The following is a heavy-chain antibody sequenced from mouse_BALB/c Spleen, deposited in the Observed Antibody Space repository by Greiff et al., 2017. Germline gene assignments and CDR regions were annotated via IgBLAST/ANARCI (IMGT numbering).Heavy chain of an antibody. J-gene: IGHJ3*01. CDR3: ARDRDYGSSSWFAY. D-gene: IGHD1-1*01. V-gene: IGHV2-9*02. Sequence: QVQLQESGPGLVAPSQSLSITCTVSGFSLTSYGVHWVRQPPGKGLEWLGVIWAGGSTNYNSALMSRLSISKDNSKSQVFLKMNSLQTDDTAMYYCARDRDYGSSSWFAYWGQGTLVTVSA. CDR2: IWAGGST. CDR1: GFSLTSYG.